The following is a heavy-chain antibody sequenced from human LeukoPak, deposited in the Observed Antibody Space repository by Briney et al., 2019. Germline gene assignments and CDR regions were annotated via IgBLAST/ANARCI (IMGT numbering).Heavy chain of an antibody. CDR3: ARDLRGYLAFDI. V-gene: IGHV3-21*01. CDR2: ISSSSSYI. CDR1: GLTFSSYS. D-gene: IGHD6-13*01. J-gene: IGHJ3*02. Sequence: PGGSLRLSCAASGLTFSSYSMNWVRQAPGKGLEWVSSISSSSSYIYYADSVKGRFTISRDNAKNSLYLQMNSLRAEDTAVYYCARDLRGYLAFDIWGQGTMVTVSS.